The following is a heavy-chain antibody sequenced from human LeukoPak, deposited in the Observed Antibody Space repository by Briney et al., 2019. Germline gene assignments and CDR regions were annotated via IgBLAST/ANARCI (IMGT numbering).Heavy chain of an antibody. V-gene: IGHV1-69*13. Sequence: ASVKVSCKASEYTFTGYYMHWVRQAPGQGLEWMGGIIPIFGTANYAQKFQGRVTITADESTSTAYMELSSLRSEDTAVYYCARSPYYYGSGSYYHFDYWGQGTLVTVSS. J-gene: IGHJ4*02. CDR2: IIPIFGTA. CDR3: ARSPYYYGSGSYYHFDY. CDR1: EYTFTGYY. D-gene: IGHD3-10*01.